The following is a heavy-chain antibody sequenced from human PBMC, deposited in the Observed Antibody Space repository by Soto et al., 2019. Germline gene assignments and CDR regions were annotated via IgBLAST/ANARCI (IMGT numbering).Heavy chain of an antibody. CDR3: ARDGEYGDAYDY. D-gene: IGHD4-17*01. Sequence: QPGGSMKLSCAASGVTFSSYAMHWVRQAPGKGLEYVSAISSNGGSTYYANSVKGRFTISRDNSKNTLYLQMGSLRAEDMAVYYCARDGEYGDAYDYWGQGTLVTVSS. V-gene: IGHV3-64*01. CDR1: GVTFSSYA. CDR2: ISSNGGST. J-gene: IGHJ4*02.